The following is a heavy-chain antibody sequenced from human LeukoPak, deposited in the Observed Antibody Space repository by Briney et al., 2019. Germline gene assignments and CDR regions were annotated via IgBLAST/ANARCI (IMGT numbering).Heavy chain of an antibody. CDR2: IYHSGST. J-gene: IGHJ4*02. Sequence: PSETLSLTCTVSGGSFSSGSYSWGWLRQPPGTGREWIGYIYHSGSTYYNPSLKSRVTISVDRSKNQFSLKLSSVTAADTAVYYCARVPLSIVALDYWGQGTLVTVSS. CDR3: ARVPLSIVALDY. CDR1: GGSFSSGSYS. D-gene: IGHD3-22*01. V-gene: IGHV4-30-2*01.